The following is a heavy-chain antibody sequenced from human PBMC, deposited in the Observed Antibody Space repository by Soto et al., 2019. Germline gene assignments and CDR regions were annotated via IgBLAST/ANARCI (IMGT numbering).Heavy chain of an antibody. CDR1: GGSISSYY. D-gene: IGHD2-2*02. V-gene: IGHV4-59*12. Sequence: SETLSLTCTVSGGSISSYYWIWIRQPPGKGLEWIGYIYYSGSTNYNPSLKSRVTISVDTSKNQFSLKLSSVTAADTAVYYCATKTIPFTWLYWGQGILVTVSS. CDR3: ATKTIPFTWLY. J-gene: IGHJ4*02. CDR2: IYYSGST.